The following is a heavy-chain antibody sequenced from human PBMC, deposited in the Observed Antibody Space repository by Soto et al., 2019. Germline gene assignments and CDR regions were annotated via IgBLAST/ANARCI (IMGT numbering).Heavy chain of an antibody. J-gene: IGHJ5*02. CDR2: ASPDGSST. V-gene: IGHV3-74*01. CDR1: GCTFSNFW. D-gene: IGHD4-17*01. Sequence: PGGSLRRSCAASGCTFSNFWVHWVRQAPGKGLVWVSRASPDGSSTSYADSVKGRFTISRDNAKNMLYMEMNSLRAEDTAVYYCASHGSGDYFWFDPWGQGTLVTVSS. CDR3: ASHGSGDYFWFDP.